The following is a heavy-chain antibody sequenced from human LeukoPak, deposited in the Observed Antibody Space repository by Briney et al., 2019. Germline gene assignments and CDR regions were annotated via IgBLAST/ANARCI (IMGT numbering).Heavy chain of an antibody. CDR2: ISSKVNGATS. D-gene: IGHD1-20*01. J-gene: IGHJ4*02. CDR1: GFTFGDYG. Sequence: GLSLRLSCTASGFTFGDYGMNWVRQAPGKGLEWVGFISSKVNGATSEYAASVKGTFSISRDDSNSIAYLQMNSLKTEDTAVYYCTRVVTGTFDYWGQGTPVTVSS. V-gene: IGHV3-49*04. CDR3: TRVVTGTFDY.